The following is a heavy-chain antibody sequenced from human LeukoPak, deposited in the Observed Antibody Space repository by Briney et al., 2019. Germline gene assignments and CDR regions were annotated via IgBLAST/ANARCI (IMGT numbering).Heavy chain of an antibody. Sequence: GGSLRLSCAASGSTFSSYGMHWVRQAPGKGLEWVAVISYDGSNKYYADSVKGRFTISRDNSKNTLYLQMNSLRAEDTAVYYCAPGTFYYDSSDHAPFDYWGQGTLVTVSS. CDR1: GSTFSSYG. V-gene: IGHV3-30*03. D-gene: IGHD3-22*01. J-gene: IGHJ4*02. CDR2: ISYDGSNK. CDR3: APGTFYYDSSDHAPFDY.